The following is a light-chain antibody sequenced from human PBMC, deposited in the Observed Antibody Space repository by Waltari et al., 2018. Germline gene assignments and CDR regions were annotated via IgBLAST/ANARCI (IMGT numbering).Light chain of an antibody. V-gene: IGKV3-11*01. CDR1: QSVSNY. Sequence: EIVLTQSPATLSLSPGERATLSCRASQSVSNYLAWYQQKPGQAPRLLIYDASTRATGTPARFSGSGSGTDFTLTISSLQPEDFATYYCQQSDTTPLTFGGGTKVEIK. J-gene: IGKJ4*01. CDR3: QQSDTTPLT. CDR2: DAS.